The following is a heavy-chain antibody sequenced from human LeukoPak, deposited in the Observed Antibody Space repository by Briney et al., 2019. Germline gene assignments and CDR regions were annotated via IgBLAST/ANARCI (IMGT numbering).Heavy chain of an antibody. CDR1: GFTFSSYG. CDR3: ARVRGSGWCLDN. V-gene: IGHV3-33*01. CDR2: IWYDGSNK. J-gene: IGHJ4*02. Sequence: GGSLRLSCVASGFTFSSYGMQWVRQAPGKGLEWVAVIWYDGSNKYYADSVKGRFTISRDNSENTLYLQMNTLRAEDTAVYYCARVRGSGWCLDNWGQGTLVTVSS. D-gene: IGHD6-19*01.